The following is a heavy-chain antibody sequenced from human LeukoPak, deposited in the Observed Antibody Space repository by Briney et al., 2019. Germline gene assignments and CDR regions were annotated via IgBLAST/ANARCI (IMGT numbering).Heavy chain of an antibody. CDR1: GFTFSTYW. CDR2: IKQDGSEK. Sequence: PGGSLRLSCAASGFTFSTYWISWVRQAPGKGLEWVANIKQDGSEKYYVDSVKGRLTISRDNAKNSLYLQMNSLRAEDTAMYYCARDSAGNDYWGQGTLVTVSS. V-gene: IGHV3-7*01. D-gene: IGHD6-13*01. J-gene: IGHJ4*02. CDR3: ARDSAGNDY.